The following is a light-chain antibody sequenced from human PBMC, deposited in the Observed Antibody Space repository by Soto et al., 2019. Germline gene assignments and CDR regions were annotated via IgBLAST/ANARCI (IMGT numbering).Light chain of an antibody. CDR1: QSVSSD. V-gene: IGKV3-15*01. Sequence: EIVMTQSPAMLSVSPGERATLSCRASQSVSSDLAWYQQKPGQAPRLLIYGPSTRATGIPARFSGSGSGTEFTLTISSLQSEDFAVYFCQQYNNWPQKFGQGTKVDIK. CDR3: QQYNNWPQK. CDR2: GPS. J-gene: IGKJ1*01.